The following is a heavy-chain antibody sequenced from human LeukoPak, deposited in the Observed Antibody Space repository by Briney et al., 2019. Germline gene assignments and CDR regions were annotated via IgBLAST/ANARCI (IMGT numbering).Heavy chain of an antibody. J-gene: IGHJ1*01. CDR3: VRDLLGSGSTTAYLYH. CDR2: ISRRSRHV. CDR1: GLTFSDYS. Sequence: GGSLRLSCAASGLTFSDYSMNWVRQAPGKGLEWVSSISRRSRHVYYAGSVKGRFTISRDDARNSLYLQMNSLRAEDMAVYFCVRDLLGSGSTTAYLYHWGQGTLVTVSS. D-gene: IGHD3-10*01. V-gene: IGHV3-21*01.